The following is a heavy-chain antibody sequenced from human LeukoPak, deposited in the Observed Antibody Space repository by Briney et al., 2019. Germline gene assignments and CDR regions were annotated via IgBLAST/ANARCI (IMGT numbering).Heavy chain of an antibody. V-gene: IGHV5-51*01. CDR3: ARSTPTYYDILTGYPVNHFDY. CDR1: GYSFTSYW. J-gene: IGHJ4*02. D-gene: IGHD3-9*01. CDR2: IYPGDSDT. Sequence: GESLKISCKGSGYSFTSYWIGWVRQMPGKGLEWMGIIYPGDSDTRYSPSFQGQVTISADKSISTAYPQWSSLKALDTAMYYCARSTPTYYDILTGYPVNHFDYWGQGTLVTVSS.